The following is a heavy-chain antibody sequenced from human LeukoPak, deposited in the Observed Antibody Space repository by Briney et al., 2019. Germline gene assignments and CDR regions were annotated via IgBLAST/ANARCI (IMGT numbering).Heavy chain of an antibody. Sequence: GGSLRLSCAASGASGFTFTSAWMTWVRQTPGKGLEWVAVISYDGSNKYYADSVKGRFTISRDNSKNTLYLQMNSLRAEDTAVYYCAFSVVVTSFDYWGQGTLVTVSS. J-gene: IGHJ4*02. D-gene: IGHD3-22*01. CDR3: AFSVVVTSFDY. CDR1: GFTFTSAW. V-gene: IGHV3-30*03. CDR2: ISYDGSNK.